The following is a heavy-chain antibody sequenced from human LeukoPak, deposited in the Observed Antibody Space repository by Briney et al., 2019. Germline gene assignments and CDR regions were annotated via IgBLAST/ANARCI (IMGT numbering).Heavy chain of an antibody. V-gene: IGHV1-18*04. J-gene: IGHJ4*02. CDR1: GYTFTSYG. Sequence: GASVKVSCKASGYTFTSYGISWVRQAPGQGREWMGWISAYNGNTNYAQKLQGRVTMTTDTSTSTAYMELRSLRSDDTAVYYCARVDGSGSYYPYYFDYWGQGTLVTVSS. CDR2: ISAYNGNT. D-gene: IGHD3-10*01. CDR3: ARVDGSGSYYPYYFDY.